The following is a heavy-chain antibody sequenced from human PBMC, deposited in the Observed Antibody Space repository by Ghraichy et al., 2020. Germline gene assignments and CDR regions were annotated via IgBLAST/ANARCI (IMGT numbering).Heavy chain of an antibody. CDR1: GGSFSGYY. CDR3: ARYDYYGSGSYYSSRVSGYGMDV. Sequence: SETLSLTCAVYGGSFSGYYWSWIRQPPGKGLEWIGEINHSGSTNYNPSLKSRVTISVDTSKNQFSLKLSSVTAADTAVYYCARYDYYGSGSYYSSRVSGYGMDVWGQGTTVTVSS. CDR2: INHSGST. J-gene: IGHJ6*02. D-gene: IGHD3-10*01. V-gene: IGHV4-34*01.